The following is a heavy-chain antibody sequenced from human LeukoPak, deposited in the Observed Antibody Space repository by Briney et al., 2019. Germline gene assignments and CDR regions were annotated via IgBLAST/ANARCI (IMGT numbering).Heavy chain of an antibody. D-gene: IGHD5-18*01. Sequence: GGSLRLSCATSGITFSNFDMYWVRQAPGKGQEWVSLILFDESNRYYADSVRGRFTISRDISKNTVYLQMNSLRAEDTAIYYCAKSDVDTVMVIKHWGQGTLLTVSS. CDR1: GITFSNFD. V-gene: IGHV3-30*02. CDR3: AKSDVDTVMVIKH. J-gene: IGHJ4*02. CDR2: ILFDESNR.